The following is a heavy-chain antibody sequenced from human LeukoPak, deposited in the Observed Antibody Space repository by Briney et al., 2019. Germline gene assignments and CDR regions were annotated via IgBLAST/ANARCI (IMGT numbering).Heavy chain of an antibody. CDR1: GGSISNYY. CDR3: ARDLSSRGVISLDY. V-gene: IGHV4-4*07. Sequence: SETLSLTCTVSGGSISNYYWSWIRQPAGKGLEWIGRIYSDRRTNYDLSLSSRLAMSVDTSKNQFSLKLSSVTAADTAVYYCARDLSSRGVISLDYWGQGTLVTVSS. CDR2: IYSDRRT. J-gene: IGHJ4*02. D-gene: IGHD3-10*01.